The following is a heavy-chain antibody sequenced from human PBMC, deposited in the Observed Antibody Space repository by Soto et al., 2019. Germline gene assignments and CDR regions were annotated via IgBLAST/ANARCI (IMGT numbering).Heavy chain of an antibody. CDR2: INHSGTT. CDR1: GGSFSSYF. Sequence: WETLSLTCAVYGGSFSSYFWSWIRQPPGKGLEWIGEINHSGTTYYNPSLKSRVTISVDTSKNQFSLKLSSVTAADTAVYYCASGPGSGWYWFDPWGQGTLVTVSS. D-gene: IGHD6-19*01. CDR3: ASGPGSGWYWFDP. J-gene: IGHJ5*02. V-gene: IGHV4-34*01.